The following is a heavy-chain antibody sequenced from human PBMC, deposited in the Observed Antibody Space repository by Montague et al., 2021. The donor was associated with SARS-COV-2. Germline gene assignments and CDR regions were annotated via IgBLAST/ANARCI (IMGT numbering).Heavy chain of an antibody. V-gene: IGHV4-31*03. J-gene: IGHJ3*02. CDR1: GGSISSGGYY. CDR3: ARGSGYYDSSGYSYDAFDI. D-gene: IGHD3-22*01. Sequence: TLSLTCTVSGGSISSGGYYWSWLRQHPGKGLEWIGYIYHTGSTHYNPSLKSRVTISKETSKNHFSLNLSSVTAAASAVYYCARGSGYYDSSGYSYDAFDIWGQGTKVTVSS. CDR2: IYHTGST.